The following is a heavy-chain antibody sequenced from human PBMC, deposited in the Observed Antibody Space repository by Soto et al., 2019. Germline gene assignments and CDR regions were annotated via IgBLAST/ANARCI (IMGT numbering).Heavy chain of an antibody. J-gene: IGHJ4*02. CDR2: SSATGAGT. D-gene: IGHD1-7*01. CDR1: GFTFSSYG. Sequence: GGALRLSCAASGFTFSSYGMTWVRQAPGKGLEWVSFSSATGAGTYYADSVKGRFTISRDNSKNTLYLQMTSLRADDTAVYYCAKDRRAGGNYGFYSDFWGQGALVTVSS. V-gene: IGHV3-23*01. CDR3: AKDRRAGGNYGFYSDF.